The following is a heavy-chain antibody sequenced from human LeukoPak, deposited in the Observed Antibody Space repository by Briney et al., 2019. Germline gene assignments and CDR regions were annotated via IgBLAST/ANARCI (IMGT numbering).Heavy chain of an antibody. CDR1: GFTFSNHA. V-gene: IGHV3-23*01. CDR3: AKVLSGWYGTDY. J-gene: IGHJ4*02. CDR2: ISGSGGNT. Sequence: PGGSLRLSCAASGFTFSNHAMSWVRQAPGKGLEWVSTISGSGGNTYYADSVKGRFTISRDNSKNTQYLQMSSLRADDTALYYCAKVLSGWYGTDYWAREPWSPSPQ. D-gene: IGHD6-19*01.